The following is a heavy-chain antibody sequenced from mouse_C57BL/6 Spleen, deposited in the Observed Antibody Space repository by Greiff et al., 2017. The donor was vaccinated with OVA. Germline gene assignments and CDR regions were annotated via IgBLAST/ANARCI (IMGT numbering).Heavy chain of an antibody. CDR2: IDPSDSYT. CDR3: ARSYGNYIDG. J-gene: IGHJ2*01. Sequence: QVQLQQPGAELVKPGASVKLSCKASGYTFTSYWMQWVKQRPGQGLEWIGEIDPSDSYTNYNQKFKGKATLTVDTSSSTAYMQLSSLTSEDSAVYYCARSYGNYIDGWGKGTTLTVSS. V-gene: IGHV1-50*01. CDR1: GYTFTSYW. D-gene: IGHD2-1*01.